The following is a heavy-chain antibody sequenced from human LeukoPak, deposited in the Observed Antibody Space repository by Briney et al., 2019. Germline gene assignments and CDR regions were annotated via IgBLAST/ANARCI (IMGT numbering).Heavy chain of an antibody. CDR1: GFTFSDYY. J-gene: IGHJ4*02. Sequence: PGGSLRLSCAASGFTFSDYYMSWIRHAPGKGLEWVSYISSSGSTIYYADSVKGRFTISRDNAKNSLYLQMNSLRAEDTAVYYCAREALMTTVTTTAYYFDYWGQGTLVTVSS. CDR2: ISSSGSTI. CDR3: AREALMTTVTTTAYYFDY. V-gene: IGHV3-11*01. D-gene: IGHD4-17*01.